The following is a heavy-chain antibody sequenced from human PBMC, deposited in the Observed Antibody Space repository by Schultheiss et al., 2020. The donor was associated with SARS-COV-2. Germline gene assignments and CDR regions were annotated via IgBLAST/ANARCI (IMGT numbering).Heavy chain of an antibody. CDR3: ARGPSYGLIEAFDI. V-gene: IGHV4-39*01. CDR2: IFYSGST. Sequence: SETLSLTCTVSGGSISSISSSTYYWGWIRQPPGKGLEWIGNIFYSGSTYYNPSLKSRVTISVDTSKNQFSLKLSSVTAADTSVYYCARGPSYGLIEAFDIWGQGTMVTVSS. D-gene: IGHD5-18*01. J-gene: IGHJ3*02. CDR1: GGSISSISSSTYY.